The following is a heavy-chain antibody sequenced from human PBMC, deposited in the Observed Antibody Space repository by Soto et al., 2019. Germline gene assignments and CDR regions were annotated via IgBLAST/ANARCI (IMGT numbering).Heavy chain of an antibody. CDR2: ISAYNGNT. D-gene: IGHD3-3*01. CDR3: ASGLKALDFRVADAFDI. J-gene: IGHJ3*02. Sequence: ASVKLSCKASGYTFTSYGISWVRQAPGQGLEWMGWISAYNGNTNYAQKLQGRVTMTTDTSTSTAYMELRSLRSDDTAVYYCASGLKALDFRVADAFDIWGQGTMVTVSS. CDR1: GYTFTSYG. V-gene: IGHV1-18*01.